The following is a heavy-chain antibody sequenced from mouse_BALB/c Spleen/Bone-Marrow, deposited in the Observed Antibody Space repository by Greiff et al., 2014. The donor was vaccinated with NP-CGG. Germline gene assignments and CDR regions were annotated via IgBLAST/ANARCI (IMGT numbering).Heavy chain of an antibody. V-gene: IGHV2-9*02. Sequence: VKLQESGPGLVAPSQSLSITCTVSGFSLTSYGVHWVRQPPGKGLEWLGVIWAGGSTNYNSALMSRLSISKDNSKSQVFLKMNSLQTDATAMYYCAGGADTYYNAMDYWGQGTSLTVSS. J-gene: IGHJ4*01. CDR1: GFSLTSYG. D-gene: IGHD2-12*01. CDR3: AGGADTYYNAMDY. CDR2: IWAGGST.